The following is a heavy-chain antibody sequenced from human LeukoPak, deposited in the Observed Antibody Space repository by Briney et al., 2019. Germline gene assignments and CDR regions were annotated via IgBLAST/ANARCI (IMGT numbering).Heavy chain of an antibody. CDR1: GFTFSSYG. J-gene: IGHJ3*02. V-gene: IGHV3-30*18. CDR2: ISYDGSNK. D-gene: IGHD4-17*01. Sequence: GGSLRLSCAASGFTFSSYGMHWVRQAPGKGLEWVAVISYDGSNKYYADSVKGRFTISRDNSKNTLYLQMNSLRAEDTAVYYCANDYGDLYAFDIWGQGTMVTVSS. CDR3: ANDYGDLYAFDI.